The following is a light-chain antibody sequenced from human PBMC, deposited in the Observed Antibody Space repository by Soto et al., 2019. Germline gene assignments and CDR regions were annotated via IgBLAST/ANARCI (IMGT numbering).Light chain of an antibody. V-gene: IGLV2-14*01. CDR3: DSYTSSSPYV. CDR2: DVS. CDR1: GSDVGGYRY. Sequence: QSVLTQPASVSGSPGQSIAISCTGTGSDVGGYRYVSWYQQHPGKAPKLIIYDVSNRPSGVSDRFSGSKSGNTASLTISGLQSEDEADYYCDSYTSSSPYVFGTGTKVTV. J-gene: IGLJ1*01.